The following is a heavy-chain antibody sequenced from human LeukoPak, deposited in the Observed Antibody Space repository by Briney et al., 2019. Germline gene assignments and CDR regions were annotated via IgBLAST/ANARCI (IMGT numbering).Heavy chain of an antibody. V-gene: IGHV4-59*08. J-gene: IGHJ3*02. CDR2: IYYSGST. CDR3: ARQLFGSFDI. D-gene: IGHD3-10*01. CDR1: GGYISSYY. Sequence: ASETLSLTCTVSGGYISSYYWSWIRQPPGKGVKSIGYIYYSGSTHYSPSLKSRVTISVDTSKNQCSLKLISAPASDTAVYYCARQLFGSFDIWGQGTMVTVSS.